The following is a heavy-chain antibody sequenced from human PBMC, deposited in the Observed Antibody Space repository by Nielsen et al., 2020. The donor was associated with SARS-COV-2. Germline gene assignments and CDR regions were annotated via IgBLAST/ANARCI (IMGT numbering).Heavy chain of an antibody. CDR1: GFTFSSYD. J-gene: IGHJ6*02. D-gene: IGHD3-10*01. CDR2: IGTAGDT. CDR3: ARAYTPYGSGSYLGSYGMDV. V-gene: IGHV3-13*04. Sequence: GESLKISCAASGFTFSSYDMHWVRQATGKGLEWVSAIGTAGDTYYPGSVKGRFTISRENAKNPLYLQMNSLRAGDTAVYYCARAYTPYGSGSYLGSYGMDVWGQGTTVTVSS.